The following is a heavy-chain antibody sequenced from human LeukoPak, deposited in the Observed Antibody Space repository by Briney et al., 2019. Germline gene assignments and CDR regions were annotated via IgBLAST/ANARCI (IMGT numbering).Heavy chain of an antibody. Sequence: PVGSLRLSCAASVVIFDDYGMSWVRQAPGKGLEWVSGINWNGGSTGYADSVKGRFTISREKAKNSMYLQMSSLRADDTAVYYCARDGPGGTMIALVMTPVFDIWGQGTMVTVSS. V-gene: IGHV3-20*04. J-gene: IGHJ3*02. CDR1: VVIFDDYG. D-gene: IGHD3-22*01. CDR2: INWNGGST. CDR3: ARDGPGGTMIALVMTPVFDI.